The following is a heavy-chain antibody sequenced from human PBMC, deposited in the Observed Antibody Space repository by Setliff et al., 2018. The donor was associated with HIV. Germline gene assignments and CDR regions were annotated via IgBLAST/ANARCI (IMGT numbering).Heavy chain of an antibody. D-gene: IGHD2-15*01. CDR1: GYFFNHYG. CDR2: ISGFNGNT. CDR3: ARDHVVCSGGTCRSDDPYYYYYMNV. J-gene: IGHJ6*03. V-gene: IGHV1-18*01. Sequence: GASVKVSCKASGYFFNHYGIAWVRQAPGQGLEWMGWISGFNGNTNYAQILQDRVTVTTDTSTSTAYMELRSLRSDDTAVYYCARDHVVCSGGTCRSDDPYYYYYMNVWGEGTTVTVSS.